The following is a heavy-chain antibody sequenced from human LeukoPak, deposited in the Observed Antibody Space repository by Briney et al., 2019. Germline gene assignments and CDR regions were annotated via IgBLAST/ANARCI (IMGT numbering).Heavy chain of an antibody. D-gene: IGHD6-13*01. CDR2: INTYTGNP. CDR3: ARDNTNRWAAAGTGDY. V-gene: IGHV7-4-1*02. CDR1: GYTFTSYA. J-gene: IGHJ4*02. Sequence: ASVKVSCKASGYTFTSYAMNRVRQAPGQGLEWMGWINTYTGNPTYAQGFTGRFVFSLDTSVSTAYLQISSLKAEDTAVYYCARDNTNRWAAAGTGDYWGQGTLVAVSS.